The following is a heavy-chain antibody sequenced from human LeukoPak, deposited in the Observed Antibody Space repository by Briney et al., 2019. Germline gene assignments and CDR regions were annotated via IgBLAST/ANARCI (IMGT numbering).Heavy chain of an antibody. CDR3: ARGVNSGYFDY. J-gene: IGHJ4*02. D-gene: IGHD1-26*01. CDR1: GGSISSYY. Sequence: KPSETLSLTCTVSGGSISSYYWTWIRQPPGKGLEWIGYIYYSGSTNYNPSLKSRVTISVDTSKNQFSLKLTSVTAADTAVYYCARGVNSGYFDYWGQGTLVTVSS. V-gene: IGHV4-59*01. CDR2: IYYSGST.